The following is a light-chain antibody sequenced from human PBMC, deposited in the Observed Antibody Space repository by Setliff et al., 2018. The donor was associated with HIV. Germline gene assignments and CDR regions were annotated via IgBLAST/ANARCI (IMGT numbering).Light chain of an antibody. CDR1: SSDVGTYNY. J-gene: IGLJ1*01. Sequence: QSAMTQPRSVSGSPGQSVTISCTGTSSDVGTYNYVSWYQQHPVKARKIMIFEVSKRPSGVPDRFSGSKSGNTASLTISGLQAEDEADYYCCSYAGSYSFFVFGSGTKVTV. CDR2: EVS. CDR3: CSYAGSYSFFV. V-gene: IGLV2-11*01.